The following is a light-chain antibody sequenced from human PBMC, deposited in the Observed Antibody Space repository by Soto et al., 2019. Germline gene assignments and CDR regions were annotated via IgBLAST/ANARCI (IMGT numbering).Light chain of an antibody. V-gene: IGKV1-5*01. Sequence: DIQVTQSPPTLSASVGDRVTITCRAIQTISTWMAFYQQKPGKAPKLLVYDASTLQSGVASRFSGSGSGTEFTLIISGLQPDDSATYYCQQYTNTNNPWMFGQGTKVDI. CDR1: QTISTW. J-gene: IGKJ1*01. CDR3: QQYTNTNNPWM. CDR2: DAS.